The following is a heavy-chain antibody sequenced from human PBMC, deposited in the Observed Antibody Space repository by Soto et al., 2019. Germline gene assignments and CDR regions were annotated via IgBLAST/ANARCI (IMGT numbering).Heavy chain of an antibody. Sequence: QVRLVESGGGVVQPGRSLRLSCAASGFTFRTYGMHWVRQAPGKGLEWLAVISNNGINKYYADSVKGRFTISRDNSRDTLFLQMNSLRGEDTAIYYCAKVIRADSTSSNFYYYSGLDGWGQGTTVTVSS. CDR1: GFTFRTYG. CDR2: ISNNGINK. J-gene: IGHJ6*02. V-gene: IGHV3-30*18. D-gene: IGHD6-6*01. CDR3: AKVIRADSTSSNFYYYSGLDG.